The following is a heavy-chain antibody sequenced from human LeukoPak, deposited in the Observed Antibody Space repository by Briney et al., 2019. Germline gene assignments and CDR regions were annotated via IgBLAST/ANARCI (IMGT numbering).Heavy chain of an antibody. V-gene: IGHV4-39*07. CDR3: ARDLYSSRTNDAFVI. CDR2: FSYSGST. J-gene: IGHJ3*02. Sequence: SSETLSLTCTVSGGSISSSSYYWGWIRQPPGKGLEWIGRVGSFSYSGSTYYNPFLKSRVTISLDTSKNQFSLKLSSVTAADTAVYYCARDLYSSRTNDAFVIWGQGTIVTVSS. D-gene: IGHD6-13*01. CDR1: GGSISSSSYY.